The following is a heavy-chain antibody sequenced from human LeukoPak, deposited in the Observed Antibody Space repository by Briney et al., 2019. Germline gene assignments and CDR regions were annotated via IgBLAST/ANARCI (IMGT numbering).Heavy chain of an antibody. CDR3: AKGGGNYYDSSGYYNYFDY. V-gene: IGHV3-23*01. CDR2: ISGSGGST. Sequence: GGSLRLSCAASGFTFSSYAMSWVRQAPGKGLEWVSTISGSGGSTYYADSVKGRFTISRDNSKNTLLLQMNSQRAEDTAVYHCAKGGGNYYDSSGYYNYFDYWGQGTLVTVSS. J-gene: IGHJ4*02. D-gene: IGHD3-22*01. CDR1: GFTFSSYA.